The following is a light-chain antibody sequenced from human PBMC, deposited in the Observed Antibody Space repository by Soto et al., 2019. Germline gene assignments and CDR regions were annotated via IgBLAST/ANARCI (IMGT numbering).Light chain of an antibody. J-gene: IGLJ2*01. CDR2: QVT. CDR3: TSYAGDNNLV. Sequence: QSVLTQPASVSGSPGQSITISCTGTSSDVGGYDYVSWYQIHPGKAPKLMIYQVTKRPSGVPDRFSASKSGNTASLTVSGLQAEDEAHYYCTSYAGDNNLVFGGGTKLTVL. CDR1: SSDVGGYDY. V-gene: IGLV2-8*01.